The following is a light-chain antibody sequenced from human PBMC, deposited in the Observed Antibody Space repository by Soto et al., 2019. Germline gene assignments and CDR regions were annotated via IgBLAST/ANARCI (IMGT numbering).Light chain of an antibody. V-gene: IGKV1-5*03. CDR3: QQYYSYST. Sequence: DIQMTQSPSTLSASVGDRVTITCRASQSISSWLAWYQQKPGKAPKLLIYKASSLESGVPSRFSGSGSGTEFTLTISCLQSEDFATYYCQQYYSYSTFGQGTKVDI. CDR2: KAS. J-gene: IGKJ1*01. CDR1: QSISSW.